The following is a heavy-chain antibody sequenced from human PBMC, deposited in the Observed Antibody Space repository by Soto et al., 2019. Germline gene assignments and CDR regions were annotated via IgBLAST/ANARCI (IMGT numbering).Heavy chain of an antibody. D-gene: IGHD3-3*01. CDR2: IYYSGST. Sequence: ASETLSLTCTVSGGSISSSSYYWGWIRQPPGKGLEWIGSIYYSGSTYYNPSLKSRVTISVDTSKNQFSLKLSSVTAADTAVYYCARLLYDFWSGFGYWGQGTLVTVSS. V-gene: IGHV4-39*01. CDR1: GGSISSSSYY. J-gene: IGHJ4*02. CDR3: ARLLYDFWSGFGY.